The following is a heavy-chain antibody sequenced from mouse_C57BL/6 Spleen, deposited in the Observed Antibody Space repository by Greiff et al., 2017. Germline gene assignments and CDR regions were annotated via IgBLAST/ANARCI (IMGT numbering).Heavy chain of an antibody. J-gene: IGHJ4*01. CDR2: IHPSDSDT. D-gene: IGHD1-1*01. CDR3: AIPSSYYYGSIEAMDY. CDR1: GYTFTSYW. V-gene: IGHV1-74*01. Sequence: QVQLQQPGAELVKPGASVKVSCKASGYTFTSYWMHWVKQRPGQGLEWIGRIHPSDSDTNYNQKFKGKATLTVDKSSSTAYMQLSSLTSEDSAVYYCAIPSSYYYGSIEAMDYWGQGTSVTVSS.